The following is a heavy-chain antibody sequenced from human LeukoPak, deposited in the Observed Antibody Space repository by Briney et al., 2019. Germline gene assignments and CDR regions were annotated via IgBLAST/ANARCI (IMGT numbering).Heavy chain of an antibody. CDR2: IKQDGSEK. J-gene: IGHJ3*02. CDR3: ARGLRALI. CDR1: GFTFSSFW. Sequence: GGSLRLSCAASGFTFSSFWMSWVRQAPGKGPEWVASIKQDGSEKYYVGSVEGRFTISRDNSKNSLYLQMNSLRVEDTAVYYCARGLRALIWGQGTMVTVSS. V-gene: IGHV3-7*04. D-gene: IGHD3-16*01.